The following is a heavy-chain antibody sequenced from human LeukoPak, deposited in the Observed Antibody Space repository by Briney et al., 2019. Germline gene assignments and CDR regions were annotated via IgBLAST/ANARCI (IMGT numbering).Heavy chain of an antibody. CDR3: ARARYETRIWPKSRYDYYHYMDV. V-gene: IGHV1-3*03. Sequence: ASVKVSCKASGYTFTSYVIHWVRQAPGQRLEWMGWINAGNGNTKYSQEFQDRVTITRDTSASTAYMELSSLRSEDMAVYYRARARYETRIWPKSRYDYYHYMDVWGKGTTVTVSS. CDR1: GYTFTSYV. CDR2: INAGNGNT. J-gene: IGHJ6*03. D-gene: IGHD3-3*01.